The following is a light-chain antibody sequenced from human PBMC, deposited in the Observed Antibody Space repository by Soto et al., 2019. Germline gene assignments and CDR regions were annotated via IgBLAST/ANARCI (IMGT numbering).Light chain of an antibody. CDR2: GAS. Sequence: DIVLTQSPGTLSLSPGERATLSCRASQTVSSNNLAWYQQKRGQAPRLLIYGASSRAAAIPDRFRGSGAGTNFTLIIGSLAPEDFAVYYCQQYGSSPFTFGPGTAVDI. J-gene: IGKJ3*01. CDR1: QTVSSNN. CDR3: QQYGSSPFT. V-gene: IGKV3-20*01.